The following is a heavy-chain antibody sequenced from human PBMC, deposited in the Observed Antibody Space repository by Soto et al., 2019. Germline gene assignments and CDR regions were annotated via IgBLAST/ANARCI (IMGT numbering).Heavy chain of an antibody. J-gene: IGHJ5*02. Sequence: QVQVVQSGAEVKKPGSSVKISCKASGRIFSSFPTSWVRQVPGQGLEWMGGVISASGSVTYAPKFQGRVTITAVNSAGIGYMELTSLTSEDTAIYYCARVGSRDAYNSVLDPWGPGTMVTVSS. CDR3: ARVGSRDAYNSVLDP. CDR1: GRIFSSFP. V-gene: IGHV1-69*06. D-gene: IGHD1-1*01. CDR2: VISASGSV.